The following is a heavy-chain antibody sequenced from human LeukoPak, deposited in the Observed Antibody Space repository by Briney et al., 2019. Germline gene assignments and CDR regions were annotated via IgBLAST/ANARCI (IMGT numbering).Heavy chain of an antibody. CDR2: INPTGGST. CDR3: ARGYSSSSPFDY. Sequence: GASVKVSCKASGYTFTSHYIHWVRQASGQGLEWMGIINPTGGSTSYAQNFQGRVTMTRDTSTSTVYMELSSLRSEDTAVYYCARGYSSSSPFDYWGQGTLLTVSS. D-gene: IGHD6-6*01. V-gene: IGHV1-46*01. CDR1: GYTFTSHY. J-gene: IGHJ4*02.